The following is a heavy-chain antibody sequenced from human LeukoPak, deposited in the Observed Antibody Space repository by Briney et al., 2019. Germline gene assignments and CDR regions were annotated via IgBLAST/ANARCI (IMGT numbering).Heavy chain of an antibody. CDR3: ARQPLTQNAFDI. CDR2: IYYSGST. J-gene: IGHJ3*02. CDR1: GGSISSYY. Sequence: PSETLSLTCTVSGGSISSYYWSWIRQPPGKGLEWIGYIYYSGSTNYNPSLKSRVTISVDTSKNQFSLKLSSVTAADTAVYYCARQPLTQNAFDIWGQGTMVTVSS. V-gene: IGHV4-59*08.